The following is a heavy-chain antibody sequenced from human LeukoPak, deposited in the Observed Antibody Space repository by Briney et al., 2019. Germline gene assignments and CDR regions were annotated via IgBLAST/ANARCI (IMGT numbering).Heavy chain of an antibody. D-gene: IGHD6-13*01. V-gene: IGHV3-66*01. CDR3: ARAAIAAARIYYYMDV. J-gene: IGHJ6*03. CDR2: IYSVGST. CDR1: EFSVGSNY. Sequence: GGSLRLSCAASEFSVGSNYMTWVRQAPGKGLEWVSLIYSVGSTYYADSVKGRFTISRDNAENSLYLQMNSLRAEDTAVYYCARAAIAAARIYYYMDVWGKGTTVTVSS.